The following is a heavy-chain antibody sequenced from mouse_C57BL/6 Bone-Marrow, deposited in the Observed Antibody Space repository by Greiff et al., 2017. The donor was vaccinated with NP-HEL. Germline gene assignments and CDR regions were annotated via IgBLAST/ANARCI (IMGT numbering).Heavy chain of an antibody. Sequence: QVTLKVSGPGILQSSQTLSLTCSFSGFSLSTSGMGVSWIRQPSGKGLEWLAHIYWDDDKRYNPSLKSRLTISKDTSRNQVFLKITSVDTAETATYYCARVITTVVAKDAMDYWGQGTSVTVSS. CDR1: GFSLSTSGMG. V-gene: IGHV8-12*01. CDR3: ARVITTVVAKDAMDY. J-gene: IGHJ4*01. CDR2: IYWDDDK. D-gene: IGHD1-1*01.